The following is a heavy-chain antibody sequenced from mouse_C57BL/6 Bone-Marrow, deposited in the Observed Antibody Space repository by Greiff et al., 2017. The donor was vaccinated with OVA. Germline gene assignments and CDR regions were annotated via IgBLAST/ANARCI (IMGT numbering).Heavy chain of an antibody. V-gene: IGHV5-4*01. J-gene: IGHJ1*03. CDR3: ARDRTVGGAFDV. Sequence: DVMLVESGGGLVKSGGSLKLSCAASGFTFSSYAMSWVRQTPEKRLEWVATISDGGSYTYYPDNVKGRFTISRDNAKNNLYLQMSHLKSEDTAMYYCARDRTVGGAFDVWGTGTTVTVSS. D-gene: IGHD1-1*01. CDR1: GFTFSSYA. CDR2: ISDGGSYT.